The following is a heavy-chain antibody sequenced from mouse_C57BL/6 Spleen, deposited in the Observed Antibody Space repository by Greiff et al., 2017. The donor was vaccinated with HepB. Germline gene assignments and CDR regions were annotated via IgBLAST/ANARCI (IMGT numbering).Heavy chain of an antibody. Sequence: QVQLQQPGAELVMPGASVKLSCKASGYTFTSYWMHWVKQRPGQGLEWIGEIDPSDSYTNYNQKFKGKATLTVDTSSSTAYMQPSSLTSEDSAVYYCARDSSGPPWFAYWGQGTLVTVSA. CDR2: IDPSDSYT. D-gene: IGHD3-2*02. CDR3: ARDSSGPPWFAY. J-gene: IGHJ3*01. CDR1: GYTFTSYW. V-gene: IGHV1-69*01.